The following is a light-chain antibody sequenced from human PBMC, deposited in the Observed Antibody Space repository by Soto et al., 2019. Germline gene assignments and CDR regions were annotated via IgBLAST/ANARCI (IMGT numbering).Light chain of an antibody. V-gene: IGLV1-44*01. J-gene: IGLJ3*02. CDR1: SSNIGSHT. Sequence: QSVLTQPYSASGTPGQRVTISCSGSSSNIGSHTLNWYQQLPGSAPSLLIYSDNQRPSGVPDRFAGSPSGTSASLAISGLQSEDEAEYYCAAWDDTLNAAVFGGGTKLTVL. CDR2: SDN. CDR3: AAWDDTLNAAV.